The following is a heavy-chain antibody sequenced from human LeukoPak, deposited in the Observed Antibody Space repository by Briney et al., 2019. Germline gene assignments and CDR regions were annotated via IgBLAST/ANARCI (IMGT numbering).Heavy chain of an antibody. CDR1: GFTFSSYA. CDR3: ARDPRPVQARDDSTSPHPGY. Sequence: PGGSLRLSCAASGFTFSSYAMHWVRQAPGKGLEWVAVISYDGSNKYYADSVKGRFTISRDNSKNTLYLQMNSLRVEDTAVYYCARDPRPVQARDDSTSPHPGYWGQGTLVTVSS. V-gene: IGHV3-30-3*01. CDR2: ISYDGSNK. J-gene: IGHJ4*02. D-gene: IGHD6-13*01.